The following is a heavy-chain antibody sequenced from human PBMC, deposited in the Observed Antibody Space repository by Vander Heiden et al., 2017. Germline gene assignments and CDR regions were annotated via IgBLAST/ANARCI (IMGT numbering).Heavy chain of an antibody. CDR1: GFTFSSYA. V-gene: IGHV3-23*01. CDR3: AKDPRARGYSYGYRGNDY. CDR2: ISGSGGST. J-gene: IGHJ4*02. Sequence: EVQLLESGGGLVQPGGSLRLSCAASGFTFSSYAMSWVRQGPGKGLEWVSAISGSGGSTYYADSVKGRFTISRDNSKNTLYLQMNSLRAEDTAVYYCAKDPRARGYSYGYRGNDYWGQGTLVTVSS. D-gene: IGHD5-18*01.